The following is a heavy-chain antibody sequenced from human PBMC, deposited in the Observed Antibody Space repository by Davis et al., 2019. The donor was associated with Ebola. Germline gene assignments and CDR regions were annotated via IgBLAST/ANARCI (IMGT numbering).Heavy chain of an antibody. D-gene: IGHD2-8*02. V-gene: IGHV1-18*01. CDR2: ISAYNGNT. CDR1: GYTFTNYG. J-gene: IGHJ6*02. Sequence: ASVKVSCKASGYTFTNYGISWVRQAPGQGLEWMGWISAYNGNTNYAQKLQGRVTITRDTSASTAYMELSSLRSEDTAVYYCARDRVLVVYARGGMDVWGQGTTVTVSS. CDR3: ARDRVLVVYARGGMDV.